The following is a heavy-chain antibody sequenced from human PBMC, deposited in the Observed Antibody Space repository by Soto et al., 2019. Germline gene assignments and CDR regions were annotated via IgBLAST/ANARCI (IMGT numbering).Heavy chain of an antibody. Sequence: PSETLSLTCAVYGGSFSGYYWSWIRQPPGKGLEWIGEINHSGSTNYNPSLKSRVTISVDTSKNQFSLKLSSVTAADTAVYYCVRVKSLVRGVRPFDYWGQGTLVT. CDR3: VRVKSLVRGVRPFDY. D-gene: IGHD3-10*01. CDR2: INHSGST. V-gene: IGHV4-34*01. J-gene: IGHJ4*02. CDR1: GGSFSGYY.